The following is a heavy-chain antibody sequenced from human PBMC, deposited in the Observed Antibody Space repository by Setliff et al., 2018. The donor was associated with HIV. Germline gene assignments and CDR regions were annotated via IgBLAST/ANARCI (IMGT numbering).Heavy chain of an antibody. D-gene: IGHD3-22*01. V-gene: IGHV1-18*04. CDR2: ISAYNGNT. CDR3: AREIGDYYDSSGYYYRNYYFDS. Sequence: GASVKVSCKASGYTFSGYYMHWVRQAPGQGLEWMGWISAYNGNTNYAQKLQGRVTMTTDTSTSTAYMELRSLRSDDTAVYYCAREIGDYYDSSGYYYRNYYFDSWGQGTLVTVPQ. CDR1: GYTFSGYY. J-gene: IGHJ4*02.